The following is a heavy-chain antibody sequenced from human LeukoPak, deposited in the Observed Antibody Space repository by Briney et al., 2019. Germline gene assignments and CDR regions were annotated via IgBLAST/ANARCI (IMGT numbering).Heavy chain of an antibody. CDR3: AKDYSGSYYALDY. Sequence: GGSLRLSCAASGFTFSTYWMSWVRQAPGKGLEWVSAISGGGESTYYAGSVKGQFTISRDNSKNMLYLQMNSLRAEDTAEYYCAKDYSGSYYALDYWGQGTLVTVSS. V-gene: IGHV3-23*01. CDR1: GFTFSTYW. CDR2: ISGGGEST. D-gene: IGHD1-26*01. J-gene: IGHJ4*02.